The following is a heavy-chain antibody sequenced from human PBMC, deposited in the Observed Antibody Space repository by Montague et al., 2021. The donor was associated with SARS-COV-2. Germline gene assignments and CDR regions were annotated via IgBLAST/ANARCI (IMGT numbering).Heavy chain of an antibody. J-gene: IGHJ4*02. D-gene: IGHD6-13*01. CDR3: ASLPGYSSSW. Sequence: TYYTDSVKGRFTISRDNSKNTLYLQMNSLRAEDTAVYYCASLPGYSSSWWGQGTLVIVSS. CDR2: T. V-gene: IGHV3-23*01.